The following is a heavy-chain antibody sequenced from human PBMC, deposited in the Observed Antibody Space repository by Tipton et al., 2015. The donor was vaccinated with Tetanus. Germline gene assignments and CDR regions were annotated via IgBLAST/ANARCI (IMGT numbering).Heavy chain of an antibody. J-gene: IGHJ4*01. CDR2: IYYTGST. Sequence: TLSLTCTVSGGSISSRSYYWSWIRQHPVKGLEWIGYIYYTGSTYYNPSLKSRVIISADTSKNQFSLKLSSVTAADTAVYYCASSVGQLWFWGQGSLVTVSP. CDR3: ASSVGQLWF. CDR1: GGSISSRSYY. D-gene: IGHD5-18*01. V-gene: IGHV4-31*03.